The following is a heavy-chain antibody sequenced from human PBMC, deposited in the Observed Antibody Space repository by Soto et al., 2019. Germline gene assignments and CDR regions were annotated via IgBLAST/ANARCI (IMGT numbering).Heavy chain of an antibody. CDR1: GGSFSGYS. J-gene: IGHJ4*02. CDR3: ARGRRSFTIFGVVPYYFDY. D-gene: IGHD3-3*01. V-gene: IGHV4-34*01. CDR2: INHSGST. Sequence: QVQLQQWGAGLLKSSETLSLTCAVYGGSFSGYSWSWIRQSPGKGLECVGEINHSGSTNYNPSLTSRVTISVDTSKNQFSLKLSSVTAADTAVYYCARGRRSFTIFGVVPYYFDYWGQGTLVTVSS.